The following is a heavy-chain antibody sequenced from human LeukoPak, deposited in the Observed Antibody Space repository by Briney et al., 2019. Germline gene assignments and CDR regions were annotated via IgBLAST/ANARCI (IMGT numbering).Heavy chain of an antibody. CDR2: ISLDGGRT. CDR3: AKDMGAVDGTGLDY. J-gene: IGHJ4*02. D-gene: IGHD6-19*01. V-gene: IGHV3-43*01. Sequence: GGSLRLSCAASGFTFVDYTMHWVRQPPGKGLEWVSLISLDGGRTYYADSVKGRLNISRDKSKNSLYLQMNSLRTEDTALYYCAKDMGAVDGTGLDYWGQGTLVTVSS. CDR1: GFTFVDYT.